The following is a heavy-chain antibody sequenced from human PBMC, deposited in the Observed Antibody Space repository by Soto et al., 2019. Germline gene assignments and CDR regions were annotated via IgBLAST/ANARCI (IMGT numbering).Heavy chain of an antibody. Sequence: SQTLSLTCAISGDSVSSNSAAWNWIRQSPSRGLEWRGRTYYRSKWYNDYAVSVKSRITINPDTSKNQFSLQLNSVTPEDTAVYYCARTEAEYSSGWSHAFDIWGQGTMVTVSS. CDR2: TYYRSKWYN. J-gene: IGHJ3*02. CDR3: ARTEAEYSSGWSHAFDI. V-gene: IGHV6-1*01. D-gene: IGHD6-19*01. CDR1: GDSVSSNSAA.